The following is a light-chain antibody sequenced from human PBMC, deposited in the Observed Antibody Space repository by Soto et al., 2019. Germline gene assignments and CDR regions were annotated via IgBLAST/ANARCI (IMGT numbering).Light chain of an antibody. CDR2: VVS. V-gene: IGLV2-14*01. J-gene: IGLJ1*01. Sequence: QSALTQPASVSGSPGQSITISCSGTRSDIGSYNYVAWYQQFPGKTPKILIYVVSNRPSGVSSRFSGSKSGNTASLTISGLQAEDEADYYCISYTGSSTSYVFGSGTKV. CDR1: RSDIGSYNY. CDR3: ISYTGSSTSYV.